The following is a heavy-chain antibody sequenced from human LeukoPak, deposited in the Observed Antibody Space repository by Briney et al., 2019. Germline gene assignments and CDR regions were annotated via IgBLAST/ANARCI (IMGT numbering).Heavy chain of an antibody. Sequence: PGGSLRLSCAASGFTVSSNYMSGVRQAPGKGLEWVSVIYSGGSTYYSDYVKGRFTISRDNSKNTLYLPMNSLRAEDTAVYYCARGAYFYYDSSGYYSHWGQGPLVTVSS. CDR3: ARGAYFYYDSSGYYSH. J-gene: IGHJ4*02. CDR2: IYSGGST. D-gene: IGHD3-22*01. V-gene: IGHV3-53*01. CDR1: GFTVSSNY.